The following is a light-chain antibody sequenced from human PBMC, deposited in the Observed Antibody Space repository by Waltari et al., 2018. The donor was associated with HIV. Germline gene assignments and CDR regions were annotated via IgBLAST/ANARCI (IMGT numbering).Light chain of an antibody. CDR3: QQYNTYSRT. J-gene: IGKJ1*01. V-gene: IGKV1-5*03. CDR2: KAS. CDR1: QSISGL. Sequence: DIQMTQSPSTLSASVGDRVAITCRASQSISGLLAWYQQKPGKAPNLLIYKASTLESGVPSRFSGSVSGTEFTLTISSLQPDDFATYYCQQYNTYSRTFGQGTKVEIK.